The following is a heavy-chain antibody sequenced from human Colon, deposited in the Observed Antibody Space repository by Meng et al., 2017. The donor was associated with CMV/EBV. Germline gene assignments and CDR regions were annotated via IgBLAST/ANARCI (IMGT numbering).Heavy chain of an antibody. Sequence: ASVKVSCKASGYTFTDYYIHWVRQAPGQGLEWLGWINPKTGGRNVGEKFQGRVTVTRDTSINTAYMEMSSLRFDDTAIYYCARGRIGVTGPSPGSDFWGQGALVTVSS. J-gene: IGHJ4*02. CDR1: GYTFTDYY. CDR3: ARGRIGVTGPSPGSDF. V-gene: IGHV1-2*02. D-gene: IGHD6-19*01. CDR2: INPKTGGR.